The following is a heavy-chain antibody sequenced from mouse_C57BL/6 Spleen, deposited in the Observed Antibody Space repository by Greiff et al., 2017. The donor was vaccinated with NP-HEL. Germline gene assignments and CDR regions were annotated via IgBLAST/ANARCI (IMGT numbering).Heavy chain of an antibody. J-gene: IGHJ4*01. V-gene: IGHV1-82*01. CDR1: GYAFSSSW. CDR3: ARKEVDDYDLYYYAMDY. Sequence: LMKPGASVKISCKASGYAFSSSWMNWVKQRPGKGLEWIGRIYPGDGDTNYNGKFKGKATLTADKSSSTAYMQLSSLTSEDSAVYFCARKEVDDYDLYYYAMDYWGQGTSVTVAS. CDR2: IYPGDGDT. D-gene: IGHD2-4*01.